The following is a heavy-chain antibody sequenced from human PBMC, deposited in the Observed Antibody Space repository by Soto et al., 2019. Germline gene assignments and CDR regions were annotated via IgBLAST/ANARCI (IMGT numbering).Heavy chain of an antibody. CDR2: INAGNGNT. CDR1: GYTFTSYA. CDR3: ARQAHPMYV. Sequence: ASVKVSCKASGYTFTSYAMHWGRQAPGQRLEWMGWINAGNGNTKYSQKFQGRVTITRDTSASTAYMELRSLRSDDTAVYFCARQAHPMYVWGQGTTVTVSS. V-gene: IGHV1-3*01. J-gene: IGHJ6*02.